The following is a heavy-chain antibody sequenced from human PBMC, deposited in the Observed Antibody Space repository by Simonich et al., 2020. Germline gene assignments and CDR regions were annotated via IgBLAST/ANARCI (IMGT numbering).Heavy chain of an antibody. CDR3: ARDLGSSYYFDY. J-gene: IGHJ4*02. CDR2: ISNDGSNK. CDR1: GFTLICYA. V-gene: IGHV3-30*07. Sequence: GGGVFQPGRSLRLSCAASGFTLICYARHWVRQAPGKGLEWVEVISNDGSNKYYADSVKGRFTISRDNSKNKLYLQMNSLRAEDTAVYYCARDLGSSYYFDYWGQGTLVTVSS. D-gene: IGHD6-6*01.